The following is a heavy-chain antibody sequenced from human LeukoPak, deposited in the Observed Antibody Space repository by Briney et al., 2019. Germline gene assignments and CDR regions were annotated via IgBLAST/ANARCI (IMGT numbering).Heavy chain of an antibody. CDR3: ARDAARPHVDILEDRTGLDP. J-gene: IGHJ5*02. CDR1: GFTFSDYY. CDR2: ISYDGSNK. V-gene: IGHV3-30-3*01. D-gene: IGHD2-2*03. Sequence: PGGSLRLSCAASGFTFSDYYMSWIRQAPGKGLEWVAVISYDGSNKYYADSVKGRFTISRDNSKNTLYLQMNSLRAEDTAVYYCARDAARPHVDILEDRTGLDPWGQGTLVTVSS.